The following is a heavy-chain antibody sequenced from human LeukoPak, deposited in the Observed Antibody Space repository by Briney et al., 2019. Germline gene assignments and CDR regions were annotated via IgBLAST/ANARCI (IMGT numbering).Heavy chain of an antibody. CDR1: GYTFTSYY. CDR2: INPSGGST. Sequence: ASVKLSCKASGYTFTSYYMHWVRQAPGQGLEWMGIINPSGGSTSYAQKFQGRVTMTRDTSTSTVYMELSSLRSEDTAVYYCARLRSYDFWSGYDLDYWGQGTLVTVSS. D-gene: IGHD3-3*01. J-gene: IGHJ4*02. CDR3: ARLRSYDFWSGYDLDY. V-gene: IGHV1-46*01.